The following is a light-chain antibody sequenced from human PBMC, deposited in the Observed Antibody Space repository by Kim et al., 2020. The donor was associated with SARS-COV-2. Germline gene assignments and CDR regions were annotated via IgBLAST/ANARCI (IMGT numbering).Light chain of an antibody. J-gene: IGLJ3*02. CDR1: CTNSEIEA. CDR2: SNN. V-gene: IGLV1-44*01. CDR3: AAWDGSLSGRV. Sequence: GHRNATGCSASCTNSEIEAVNWYQQLPGPAPKLLIYSNNQRPSGVPDRFSGSKAGTAASLAISGLQSEDEADYYCAAWDGSLSGRVFGRGTKLTVL.